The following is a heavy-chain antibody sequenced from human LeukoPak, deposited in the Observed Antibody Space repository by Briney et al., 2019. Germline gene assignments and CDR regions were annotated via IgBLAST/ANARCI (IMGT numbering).Heavy chain of an antibody. Sequence: LRLSCAASGFTFDDYAMHWVRQAPGKGLEWVSGISWNSGGIAYADSVKGRFTISRDNAKNSLYLQMNSLRAEDTALYYCAKDRTYGYSSSPHFDPWGQGTLVTVSS. CDR2: ISWNSGGI. CDR1: GFTFDDYA. V-gene: IGHV3-9*01. D-gene: IGHD6-13*01. CDR3: AKDRTYGYSSSPHFDP. J-gene: IGHJ5*02.